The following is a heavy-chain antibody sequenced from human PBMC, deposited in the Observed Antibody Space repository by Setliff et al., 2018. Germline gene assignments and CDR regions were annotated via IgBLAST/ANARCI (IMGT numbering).Heavy chain of an antibody. J-gene: IGHJ4*02. CDR3: ARGSYSSSF. CDR2: IYRGDST. V-gene: IGHV3-23*05. D-gene: IGHD6-6*01. CDR1: GFTLSPFA. Sequence: PGGSLRLSCAASGFTLSPFAMSWVRQAPGKGLEWVSTIYRGDSTYYADSVKGRFTLSRDNSKDTLYLQMNSLRAEDTAVYYCARGSYSSSFGGQGTLVTVSS.